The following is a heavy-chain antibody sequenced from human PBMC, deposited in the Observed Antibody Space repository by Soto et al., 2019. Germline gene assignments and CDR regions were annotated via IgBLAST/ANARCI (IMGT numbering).Heavy chain of an antibody. CDR1: GYTFTGYH. J-gene: IGHJ3*02. CDR3: ATSGSCSSTSCYAFDI. V-gene: IGHV1-2*04. D-gene: IGHD2-2*01. CDR2: INPNSGDT. Sequence: QVQLVQSGAEVKKPGASVKVSCKASGYTFTGYHMHWVRQAPGQGLEWMGWINPNSGDTNYAQNFQGWVTMTRDTSISTAYMELRRLRSDDTAVYYCATSGSCSSTSCYAFDIWGQGTMVTVSS.